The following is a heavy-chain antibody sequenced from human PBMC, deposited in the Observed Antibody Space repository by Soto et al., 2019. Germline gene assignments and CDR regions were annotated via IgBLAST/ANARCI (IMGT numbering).Heavy chain of an antibody. Sequence: EVPLLESGGGLVQPGGSLRLSCAASGFTFSSYAMSWVRQAPGKGLAWVSAISDSGGSTYYADSVKGRFTVSRDNSKNTLYLQMNSLRAEDTAVYYCAKIRDSATDYWGQGALVTVSS. V-gene: IGHV3-23*01. J-gene: IGHJ4*02. D-gene: IGHD6-25*01. CDR2: ISDSGGST. CDR3: AKIRDSATDY. CDR1: GFTFSSYA.